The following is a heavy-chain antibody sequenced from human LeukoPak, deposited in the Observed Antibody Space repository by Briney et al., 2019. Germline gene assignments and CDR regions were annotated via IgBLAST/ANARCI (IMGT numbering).Heavy chain of an antibody. D-gene: IGHD6-19*01. CDR3: ARDHSSGWYPNIDY. J-gene: IGHJ4*02. Sequence: GASVKVSCKASGYTFTNYGISWVRQAPGQGLEWMGWISAYNGNTNYAQKLQGRVTMTTVTSTSTAYMELRSLRSDDTAVYYCARDHSSGWYPNIDYWGQGTLVTVSS. CDR2: ISAYNGNT. CDR1: GYTFTNYG. V-gene: IGHV1-18*01.